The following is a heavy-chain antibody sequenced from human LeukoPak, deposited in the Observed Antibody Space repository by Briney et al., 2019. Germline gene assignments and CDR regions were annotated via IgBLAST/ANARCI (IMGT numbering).Heavy chain of an antibody. CDR1: GYTFTGYY. CDR3: ARDATYYGSGSYYQGFDP. D-gene: IGHD3-10*01. V-gene: IGHV1-2*02. Sequence: ASVKVSCKASGYTFTGYYMHWVRQAPGQGLEWMGWINPNSGGTNYAQKFQGRVTMTRDTSISTAYMELSRLRSDDTAVYYCARDATYYGSGSYYQGFDPWGQGTLVTVSS. J-gene: IGHJ5*02. CDR2: INPNSGGT.